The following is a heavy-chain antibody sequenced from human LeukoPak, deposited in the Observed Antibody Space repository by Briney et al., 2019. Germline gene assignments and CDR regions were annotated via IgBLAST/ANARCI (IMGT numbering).Heavy chain of an antibody. J-gene: IGHJ4*02. CDR1: GYTFTSYY. Sequence: GASVKVSCKASGYTFTSYYMHWVRQAPGQGLEWMGIINPSGGSTSYAQKFQGRVTMTRDTSTSTVYMELSSLRSEDTAVYYCAREGAYDSSGYYSFDYWGQGTLVTVSS. CDR3: AREGAYDSSGYYSFDY. CDR2: INPSGGST. V-gene: IGHV1-46*01. D-gene: IGHD3-22*01.